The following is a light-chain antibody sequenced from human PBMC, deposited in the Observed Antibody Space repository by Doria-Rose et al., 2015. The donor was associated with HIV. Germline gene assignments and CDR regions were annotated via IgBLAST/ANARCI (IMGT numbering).Light chain of an antibody. CDR1: QRFSSTY. CDR3: HQYGTSWT. CDR2: DGS. Sequence: EIVMTQSPGTLSLSPGERATLSCRASQRFSSTYLAWHQQKPGQAPSLLIYDGSTRATGIPDRFSASGSGTDFTLTINRLEPEDFALYYCHQYGTSWTFGQGTKVEI. V-gene: IGKV3-20*01. J-gene: IGKJ1*01.